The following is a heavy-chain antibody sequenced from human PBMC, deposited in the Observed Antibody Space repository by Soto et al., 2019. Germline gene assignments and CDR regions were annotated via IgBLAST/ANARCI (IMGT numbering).Heavy chain of an antibody. V-gene: IGHV1-18*01. CDR3: ARGRYGDY. CDR2: ISAHNGNT. J-gene: IGHJ4*02. Sequence: QVHLVQSGAEVKKPGASVKVSCQGSGYAFTTYGITSVRQAPGQGLVWMGWISAHNGNTNYAQKLEGRVTVTRDTSSSTAYMELRSLRYDATAVNSCARGRYGDYWGQGALVTVSS. D-gene: IGHD1-1*01. CDR1: GYAFTTYG.